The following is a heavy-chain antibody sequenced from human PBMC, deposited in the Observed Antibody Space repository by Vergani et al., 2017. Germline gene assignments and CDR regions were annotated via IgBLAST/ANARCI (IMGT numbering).Heavy chain of an antibody. J-gene: IGHJ4*02. CDR1: GGSISSGGYY. CDR2: IYYSGST. Sequence: QVQLQESGPGLVKPSQTLSLTCTVSGGSISSGGYYWSWIRQPPGKGLEWIGYIYYSGSTYYNPSLKSRVTISVDTSKNQFSLNLSSVTAEDTAVYYCAKALTDYYDSSGSDYWGQGTLVTVSS. CDR3: AKALTDYYDSSGSDY. V-gene: IGHV4-31*03. D-gene: IGHD3-22*01.